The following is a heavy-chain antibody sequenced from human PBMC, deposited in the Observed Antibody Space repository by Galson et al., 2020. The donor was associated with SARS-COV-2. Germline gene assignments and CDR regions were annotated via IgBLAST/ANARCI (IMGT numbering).Heavy chain of an antibody. V-gene: IGHV4-31*03. CDR1: GGSISSGGYY. D-gene: IGHD2-15*01. J-gene: IGHJ4*02. Sequence: SETLSLTCTVSGGSISSGGYYWSWIRQHPGKGLEWIGYIYYSGSTYYNPSLKSRVTISVDTSKNQFSLKLSSVTAADTAVYYCARDRNCSGGSCSYLDDWGQGTLGTVSS. CDR3: ARDRNCSGGSCSYLDD. CDR2: IYYSGST.